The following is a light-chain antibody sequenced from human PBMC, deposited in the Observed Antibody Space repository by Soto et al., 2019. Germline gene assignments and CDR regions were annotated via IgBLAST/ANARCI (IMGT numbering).Light chain of an antibody. CDR1: QGISNY. Sequence: DIQMTQSRSTLSAGVGDRVTITCRACQGISNYLAWYQQKPGKVPKLLIYAASTLQSGVPSRFSGSGSGTDFTLAISSLQPEDSATYYCLQDINSPWTFGQGTKVDIK. J-gene: IGKJ1*01. CDR2: AAS. V-gene: IGKV1-27*01. CDR3: LQDINSPWT.